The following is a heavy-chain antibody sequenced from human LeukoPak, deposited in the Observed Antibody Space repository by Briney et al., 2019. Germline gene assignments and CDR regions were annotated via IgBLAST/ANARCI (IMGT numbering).Heavy chain of an antibody. CDR3: ARVVGLTGYSSSWYSGYYYYMDV. Sequence: ASVKVSCKAAGDTISAYSLNWVRQAPGQGLEWMGGIIPIFGTTNYAQKFQDRVTITADKSTSTAYMELSSLRSEDTAVYYCARVVGLTGYSSSWYSGYYYYMDVWGKGTAVTVSS. CDR1: GDTISAYS. CDR2: IIPIFGTT. J-gene: IGHJ6*03. D-gene: IGHD6-13*01. V-gene: IGHV1-69*06.